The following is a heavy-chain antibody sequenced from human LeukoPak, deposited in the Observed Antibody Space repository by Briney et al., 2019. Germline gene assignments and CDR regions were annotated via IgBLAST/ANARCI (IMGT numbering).Heavy chain of an antibody. J-gene: IGHJ4*02. V-gene: IGHV3-23*01. CDR1: GFTFSTYA. D-gene: IGHD3-9*01. CDR2: ISGNGGNT. Sequence: AGGSLRLSCAASGFTFSTYAMSWVRQAPGKGLEWVSAISGNGGNTYYADSVKGRFTISRDNSKNTLYLQINSLRAADTAVYYCAARLTGSYFDYWGQGTLVTVSS. CDR3: AARLTGSYFDY.